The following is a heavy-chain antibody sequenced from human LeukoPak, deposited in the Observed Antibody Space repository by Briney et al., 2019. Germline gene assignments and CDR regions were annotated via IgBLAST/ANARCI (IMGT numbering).Heavy chain of an antibody. D-gene: IGHD1-26*01. Sequence: SETLSLTCTVSGGSISSYYWSWIRQPPGKGLEWIGYIYYSGNTNYNPSLKSRVTISVDTSKNQFSLKLSSVTAADTAVYYCATRDEWELLDYWGQGTLVTVSS. CDR2: IYYSGNT. J-gene: IGHJ4*02. CDR3: ATRDEWELLDY. V-gene: IGHV4-59*08. CDR1: GGSISSYY.